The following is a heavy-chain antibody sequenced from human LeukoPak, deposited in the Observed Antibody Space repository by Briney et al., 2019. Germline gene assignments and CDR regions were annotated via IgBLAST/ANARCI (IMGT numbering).Heavy chain of an antibody. V-gene: IGHV1-69*13. Sequence: SVKVSCKASGYTFTSYGISWVRQAPGQGLEWMGGIIPIFGTANYAQKFQGRVTITADESTSTAYMELSSLRSEDTAVYYCASSRRDGYPYFDYWGQGTLVTVSP. CDR2: IIPIFGTA. D-gene: IGHD5-24*01. J-gene: IGHJ4*02. CDR1: GYTFTSYG. CDR3: ASSRRDGYPYFDY.